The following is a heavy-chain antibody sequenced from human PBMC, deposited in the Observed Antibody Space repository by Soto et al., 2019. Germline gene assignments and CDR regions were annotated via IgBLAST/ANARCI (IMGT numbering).Heavy chain of an antibody. CDR2: IWYDGSNK. Sequence: GGSLRLSCAAPGFTFSSYGMHWVRQAPGKGLEWVAVIWYDGSNKYYADSVKGRFTISRDNSKNTLYLQMNSLRAEDTAVYYCARDLRDIVVVVDDYYGMDVWGQGTTVTVSS. CDR1: GFTFSSYG. D-gene: IGHD2-15*01. V-gene: IGHV3-33*01. J-gene: IGHJ6*02. CDR3: ARDLRDIVVVVDDYYGMDV.